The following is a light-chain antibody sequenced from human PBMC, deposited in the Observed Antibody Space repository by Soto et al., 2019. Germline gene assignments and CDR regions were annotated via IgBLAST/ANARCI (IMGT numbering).Light chain of an antibody. J-gene: IGLJ1*01. CDR2: VVG. CDR1: SSDVGSYNL. CDR3: CSYAGSGTPYV. Sequence: QSALTQPASVSGSPGQSITISCTGTSSDVGSYNLVSWYQHHPGKAPKLIIYVVGKRPSGVSSRFSGSKSGNTASLTISGLLAEDEADYYCCSYAGSGTPYVFGTGTKLTVL. V-gene: IGLV2-23*02.